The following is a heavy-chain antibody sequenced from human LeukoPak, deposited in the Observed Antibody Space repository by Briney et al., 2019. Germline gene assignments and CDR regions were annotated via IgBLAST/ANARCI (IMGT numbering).Heavy chain of an antibody. Sequence: GESLKISCKGSGYSFNSYWIGWVRQMPGKGLEWMGIIYPGDSDTRYSPSFQGQITISADKSISTAYLQWSSLKASDTAMYYCARHFRSSTYSYFDSWGQGTLVTVSS. CDR2: IYPGDSDT. CDR1: GYSFNSYW. D-gene: IGHD2-2*01. CDR3: ARHFRSSTYSYFDS. V-gene: IGHV5-51*01. J-gene: IGHJ4*02.